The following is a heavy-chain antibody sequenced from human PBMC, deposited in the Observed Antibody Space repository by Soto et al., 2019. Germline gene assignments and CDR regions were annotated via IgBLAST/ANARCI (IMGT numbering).Heavy chain of an antibody. D-gene: IGHD6-19*01. Sequence: QITLKESGPTLVKPTQTLTLTCTFSGFSLTRPAVGVGWIRQPPGKAPEWLALVYWDGDEEYSPSLRNRFTLTKDTSKNQVVLTMTNMDPVDTATYYCAHGSGWLFDYWGQGTLVTVSS. CDR1: GFSLTRPAVG. CDR2: VYWDGDE. CDR3: AHGSGWLFDY. J-gene: IGHJ4*02. V-gene: IGHV2-5*02.